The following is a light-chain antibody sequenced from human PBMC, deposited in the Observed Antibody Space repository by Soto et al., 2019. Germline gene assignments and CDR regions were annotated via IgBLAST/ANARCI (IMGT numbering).Light chain of an antibody. CDR2: SNN. CDR3: ASWDYSMHGYV. J-gene: IGLJ1*01. CDR1: SSNIGSNT. V-gene: IGLV1-44*01. Sequence: QSVLTQPPSASGTPGQRVTISCSGSSSNIGSNTVNWYQQLPGTAPKLLIYSNNQRPSGVPDRFSGSKSGTSASLAISGLQSEDEADYYCASWDYSMHGYVFGTGTKLTFL.